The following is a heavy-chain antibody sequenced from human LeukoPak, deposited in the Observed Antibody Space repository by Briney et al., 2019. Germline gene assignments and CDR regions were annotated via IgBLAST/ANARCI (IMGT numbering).Heavy chain of an antibody. D-gene: IGHD3-3*01. CDR2: IIPIFGTA. Sequence: SVKVSCKASGYTFTGYYMHWVRQAPGQGLEWMGGIIPIFGTANYAQKFQGRVTITADESTSTAYMELSSLRSEDTAVYYCARHYDFWSGYPVYFDYWGQGTLVTVSS. V-gene: IGHV1-69*13. CDR3: ARHYDFWSGYPVYFDY. CDR1: GYTFTGYY. J-gene: IGHJ4*02.